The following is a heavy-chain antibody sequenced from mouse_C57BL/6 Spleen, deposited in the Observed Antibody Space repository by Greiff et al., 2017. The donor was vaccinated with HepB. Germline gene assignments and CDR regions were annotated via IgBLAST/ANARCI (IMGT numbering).Heavy chain of an antibody. D-gene: IGHD2-1*01. V-gene: IGHV1-82*01. CDR3: ARSRDYYGDY. J-gene: IGHJ2*01. CDR1: GYAFSSSW. Sequence: QVQLQQSGPELVKPGASVKISCKASGYAFSSSWMNWVKQRPGKGLEWIGRIYPGDGDTNYNGKFKGKATLTADKSSSTAYMQLSSLTSEDSAVYFCARSRDYYGDYWGQGTTLTVSS. CDR2: IYPGDGDT.